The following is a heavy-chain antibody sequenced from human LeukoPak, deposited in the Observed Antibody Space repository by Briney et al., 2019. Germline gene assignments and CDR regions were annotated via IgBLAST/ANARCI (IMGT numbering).Heavy chain of an antibody. CDR1: GFSDSTIF. D-gene: IGHD1-1*01. CDR3: ARERGRD. J-gene: IGHJ4*02. V-gene: IGHV3-53*01. CDR2: IHIGVTT. Sequence: GSLGLSCEASGFSDSTIFMGWVRQAPGKGLEWVSIIHIGVTTHYADSVKGRFTISRDNFKNTLYLQMNRLRVEDTAVYYCARERGRDWGQGTLVTVSS.